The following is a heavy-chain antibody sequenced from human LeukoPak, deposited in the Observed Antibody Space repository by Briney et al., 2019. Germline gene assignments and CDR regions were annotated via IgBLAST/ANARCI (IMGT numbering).Heavy chain of an antibody. Sequence: SETLSLTCAVYGGSFSGYYWNWIRQPPGKGLEWIGEINHSGSTNCNPSLKSRVTISVDTSKNQFSLKLSSVTAADTAVYYCARGLGDSSGYYFDYWGQGTLVTVSS. D-gene: IGHD3-22*01. CDR1: GGSFSGYY. CDR2: INHSGST. J-gene: IGHJ4*02. V-gene: IGHV4-34*01. CDR3: ARGLGDSSGYYFDY.